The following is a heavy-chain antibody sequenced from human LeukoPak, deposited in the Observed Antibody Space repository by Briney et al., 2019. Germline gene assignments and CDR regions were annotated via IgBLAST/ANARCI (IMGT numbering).Heavy chain of an antibody. CDR1: GYTFTSYY. J-gene: IGHJ3*02. CDR2: INPSGGST. Sequence: GASVKVSCKASGYTFTSYYMHWVRQAPGQGLEWMGIINPSGGSTSYAQKFQGRVTMTRDTSTSTVYMELSSLRSEDTAVYYCAAVPRIAAAAGQFRGDLLANDAFDIWGQGTMVTVSS. D-gene: IGHD6-13*01. CDR3: AAVPRIAAAAGQFRGDLLANDAFDI. V-gene: IGHV1-46*01.